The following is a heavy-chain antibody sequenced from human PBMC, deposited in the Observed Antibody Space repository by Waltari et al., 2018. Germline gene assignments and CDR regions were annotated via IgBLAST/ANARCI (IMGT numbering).Heavy chain of an antibody. J-gene: IGHJ4*02. CDR1: GASLSSNYW. Sequence: QVQLQEAGLGLVKPSGTLPLTCPFSGASLSSNYWWSWVRQSPGKGLEWIGQIHHSGRTYSTPSLKSRLTISVDKSKNQFSLNLSSVNDADTAVYYCAADRGNWLYFDYWGQGTLVTVSS. V-gene: IGHV4-4*02. CDR2: IHHSGRT. D-gene: IGHD2-21*01. CDR3: AADRGNWLYFDY.